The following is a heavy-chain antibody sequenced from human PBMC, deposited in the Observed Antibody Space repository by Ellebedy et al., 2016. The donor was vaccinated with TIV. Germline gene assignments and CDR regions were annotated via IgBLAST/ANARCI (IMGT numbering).Heavy chain of an antibody. CDR1: GYTFTEYS. J-gene: IGHJ4*02. V-gene: IGHV1-3*04. CDR2: INTGIGDT. Sequence: AASVKVSCKASGYTFTEYSMHWVRQAPGQSLEWMGWINTGIGDTKYSEKLQGRVTITRDTSANTGYMDLSSLRFEDTAVYYCATQITGWNQETYWGQGTLVTVSS. D-gene: IGHD1-1*01. CDR3: ATQITGWNQETY.